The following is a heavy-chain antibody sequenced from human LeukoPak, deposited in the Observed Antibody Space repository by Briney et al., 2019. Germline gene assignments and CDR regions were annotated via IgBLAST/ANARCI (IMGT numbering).Heavy chain of an antibody. CDR3: ARGVVTAIRVRYFDY. CDR2: ICFVGSNK. J-gene: IGHJ4*02. V-gene: IGHV3-33*08. D-gene: IGHD2-21*02. Sequence: GGSLRLARAAAGFTFGSYNISGGREAPGRRLECVSGICFVGSNKYYTGSVKGRSTISRDNSTNTLYLQMNSLRAEDTAVYYCARGVVTAIRVRYFDYWGQGTLVTVSS. CDR1: GFTFGSYN.